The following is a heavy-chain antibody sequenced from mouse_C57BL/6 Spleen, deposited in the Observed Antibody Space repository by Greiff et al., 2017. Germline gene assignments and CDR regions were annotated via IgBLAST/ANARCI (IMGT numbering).Heavy chain of an antibody. V-gene: IGHV1-50*01. J-gene: IGHJ4*01. Sequence: QVQLQQPGAELVKPGASVKLSCKASGYTFTSYWMQWVKQRPGQGLEWIGEIDPSDSYINYNQKFKGKATLTVDTSSSTAYMQLSSRTAEDSAVYYCARTTVVPSGDYWGQGTSVTVSS. CDR2: IDPSDSYI. D-gene: IGHD1-1*01. CDR3: ARTTVVPSGDY. CDR1: GYTFTSYW.